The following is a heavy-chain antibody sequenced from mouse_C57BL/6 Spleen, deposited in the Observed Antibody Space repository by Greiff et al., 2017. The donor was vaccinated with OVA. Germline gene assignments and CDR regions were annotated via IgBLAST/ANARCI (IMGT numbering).Heavy chain of an antibody. J-gene: IGHJ2*01. CDR3: ARKVNYDCYVDY. D-gene: IGHD2-4*01. V-gene: IGHV1-81*01. CDR1: GYTFTSYG. CDR2: IYPRSGNT. Sequence: QVQLKESGAELARPGASVKLSCKASGYTFTSYGISWVKQRTGQGLEWIGEIYPRSGNTYYNEKFKGKATLTADKSSSTAYMELRSLTSEYSAVYFCARKVNYDCYVDYWGQGTTLTVSS.